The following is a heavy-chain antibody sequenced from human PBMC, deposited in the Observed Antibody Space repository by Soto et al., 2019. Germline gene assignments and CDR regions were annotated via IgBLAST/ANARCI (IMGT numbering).Heavy chain of an antibody. CDR2: ISGSSSTI. CDR1: GIIFSSYS. J-gene: IGHJ4*02. Sequence: EVQLVESGGDLVQPGGSLRLSCVGSGIIFSSYSMNWVRQAPGKGLEWLSYISGSSSTIYYADSVKGRFTISRDNSKNSLYLQMDRLRAEDTALYYCARRLDYWGQGTLVTVSS. CDR3: ARRLDY. V-gene: IGHV3-48*01.